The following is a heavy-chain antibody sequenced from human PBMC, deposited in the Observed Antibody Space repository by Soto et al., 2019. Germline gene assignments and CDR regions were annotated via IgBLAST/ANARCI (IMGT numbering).Heavy chain of an antibody. CDR3: AHSLYDYVWGTNWFDP. J-gene: IGHJ5*02. CDR1: GFSLSTSGVG. D-gene: IGHD3-16*01. V-gene: IGHV2-5*02. CDR2: IYWDDDK. Sequence: QITLKESGPTLVKPTQTLTLTCTFSGFSLSTSGVGVGWIRQPPGKALEWLALIYWDDDKRYSPSLKSRLTITKDTAKNQVVLTITNMEPVDTATYYCAHSLYDYVWGTNWFDPWGQGTLVTVSS.